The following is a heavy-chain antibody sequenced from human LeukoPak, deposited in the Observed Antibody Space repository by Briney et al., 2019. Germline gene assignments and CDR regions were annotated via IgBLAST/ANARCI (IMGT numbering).Heavy chain of an antibody. CDR2: IVVGSGNT. J-gene: IGHJ6*02. CDR1: GFTFTSSA. Sequence: SVKVSCKASGFTFTSSAMQWVRQARGQRLEWIGWIVVGSGNTNYAQKFQERVTITRDMSTSTAYMELSSLRSEDTAVYYCAADPQGYCSGGSCYPYYYYGMGVWGQGTTVTVSS. D-gene: IGHD2-15*01. CDR3: AADPQGYCSGGSCYPYYYYGMGV. V-gene: IGHV1-58*02.